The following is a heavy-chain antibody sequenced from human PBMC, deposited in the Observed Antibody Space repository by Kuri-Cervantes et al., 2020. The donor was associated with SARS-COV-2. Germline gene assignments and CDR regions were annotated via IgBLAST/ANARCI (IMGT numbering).Heavy chain of an antibody. V-gene: IGHV1-69*13. D-gene: IGHD4-17*01. J-gene: IGHJ4*02. CDR3: ARGSTGLGALDF. CDR2: ISPMFGAA. CDR1: GGAFSNHA. Sequence: SVKVSCKSSGGAFSNHAISWVRQAPGQGVEWMGGISPMFGAAKYGQKFQGRVTIIADESTSTAYVELSSLRSEDTAVYYCARGSTGLGALDFWGQGTLVTVSS.